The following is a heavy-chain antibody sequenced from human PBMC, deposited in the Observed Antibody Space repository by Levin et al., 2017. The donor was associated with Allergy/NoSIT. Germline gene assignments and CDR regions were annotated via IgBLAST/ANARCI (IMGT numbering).Heavy chain of an antibody. D-gene: IGHD1-26*01. CDR1: GFTFTTYA. V-gene: IGHV3-23*01. J-gene: IGHJ4*02. CDR2: ISGSGGTT. CDR3: AKDLLGGSYYPFDY. Sequence: GGSLRLSCAASGFTFTTYAMSWVRQAPGKGLEWVSSISGSGGTTYYADSVKGRFTISRDNSKNTLSLQMNSLRAEDTAVYYCAKDLLGGSYYPFDYWGQGTLVTVSS.